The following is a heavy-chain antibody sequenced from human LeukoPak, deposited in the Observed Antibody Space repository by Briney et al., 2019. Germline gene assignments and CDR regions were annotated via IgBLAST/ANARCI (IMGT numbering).Heavy chain of an antibody. J-gene: IGHJ6*03. D-gene: IGHD4-23*01. V-gene: IGHV4-59*01. Sequence: SETLSLTCTVSGGSISSYYWSWIRQPPGKGLEWIGYIYYSGSTNYNPSLKSRVTISVDTSKSQFSLKLSSVTAADTAVYYCARTVGYYYYMDVWGKGTTVTVSS. CDR2: IYYSGST. CDR3: ARTVGYYYYMDV. CDR1: GGSISSYY.